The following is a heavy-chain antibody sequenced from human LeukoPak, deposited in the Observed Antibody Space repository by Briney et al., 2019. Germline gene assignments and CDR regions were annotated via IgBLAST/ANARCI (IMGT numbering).Heavy chain of an antibody. CDR2: INTNTGNP. CDR3: ARDLSETYSDYYFDY. V-gene: IGHV7-4-1*02. D-gene: IGHD1-26*01. CDR1: GYTFSSYT. Sequence: EASVKVSCKASGYTFSSYTMCWVRQAPGQGLEWMGWINTNTGNPTYAQGFTGRFVFSLDTSVCTAYLQISSLKADDTAVYYCARDLSETYSDYYFDYWGQGTLVTVSS. J-gene: IGHJ4*02.